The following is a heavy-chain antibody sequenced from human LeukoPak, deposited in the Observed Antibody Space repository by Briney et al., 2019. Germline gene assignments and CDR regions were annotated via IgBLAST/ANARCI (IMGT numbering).Heavy chain of an antibody. CDR1: RYTFTGYY. J-gene: IGHJ6*02. CDR2: INPNSGGT. V-gene: IGHV1-2*02. Sequence: GASVKVSCKASRYTFTGYYMHWVRQAPGQGLEWIGWINPNSGGTNYAQKFQGRVTMTRDTSISTAYMELSRLRSDDTAVYYCARDGLEATGMDVWGQGTTVTVSS. D-gene: IGHD1-1*01. CDR3: ARDGLEATGMDV.